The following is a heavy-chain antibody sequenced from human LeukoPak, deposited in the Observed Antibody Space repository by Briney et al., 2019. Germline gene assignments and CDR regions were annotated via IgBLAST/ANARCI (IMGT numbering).Heavy chain of an antibody. Sequence: RASVKVSCKASGGTFSSYAISWVRQAPGQGLEWMGGIIPIFGTANYAQKFQGRVTITADESTSTAYMELSSLRSEDTAVYYCARDQSSDFWSGYPVDWGQGTLVTVSS. V-gene: IGHV1-69*13. CDR1: GGTFSSYA. CDR3: ARDQSSDFWSGYPVD. J-gene: IGHJ4*02. D-gene: IGHD3-3*01. CDR2: IIPIFGTA.